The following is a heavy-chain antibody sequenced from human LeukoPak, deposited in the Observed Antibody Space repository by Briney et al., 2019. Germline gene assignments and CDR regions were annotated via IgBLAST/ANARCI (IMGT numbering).Heavy chain of an antibody. CDR2: ISGRGELT. Sequence: GGSLGLSCGASGFTFSTYAMSWVHQPPGKGLEWVASISGRGELTYYTDSVRGRFTISRDNSRSTLYLQMNFLRTDDTAVYYCVKDRPNYYGSEGHYYRQNGDSWGQGTLVTVSS. V-gene: IGHV3-23*01. CDR3: VKDRPNYYGSEGHYYRQNGDS. J-gene: IGHJ5*01. D-gene: IGHD3-22*01. CDR1: GFTFSTYA.